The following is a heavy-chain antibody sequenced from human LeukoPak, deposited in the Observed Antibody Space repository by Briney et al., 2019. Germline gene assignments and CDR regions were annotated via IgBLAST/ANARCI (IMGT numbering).Heavy chain of an antibody. CDR2: IYGSGQTT. V-gene: IGHV3-23*01. J-gene: IGHJ4*02. D-gene: IGHD2-21*01. CDR1: GFTFSSHA. Sequence: GGSLRLSCVGSGFTFSSHAMSWVRQAPEKGLEWVSGIYGSGQTTHYADSVKGRFSISRDNSKNTLYLQMDSLRGEDTAIYYCAKDYRIGYSDHFDYWGQGALVTVPS. CDR3: AKDYRIGYSDHFDY.